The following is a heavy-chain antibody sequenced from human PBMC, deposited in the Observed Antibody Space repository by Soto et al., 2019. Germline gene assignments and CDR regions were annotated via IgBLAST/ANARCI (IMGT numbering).Heavy chain of an antibody. CDR3: ARGQGGYEYNDYYYYGMDV. J-gene: IGHJ6*02. Sequence: ASVKVSCKVSGYTLTELSMHWVRQAPGKGLEWMGGFDPEDGETIYAQKFQGRVTMTEDTSTDTAYMELSSLRSEDTAVYYCARGQGGYEYNDYYYYGMDVWGQGTTVTVSS. V-gene: IGHV1-24*01. D-gene: IGHD5-12*01. CDR2: FDPEDGET. CDR1: GYTLTELS.